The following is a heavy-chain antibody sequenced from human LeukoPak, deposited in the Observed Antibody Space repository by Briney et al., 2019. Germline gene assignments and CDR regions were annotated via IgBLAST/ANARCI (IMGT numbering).Heavy chain of an antibody. CDR3: VLDQKTTTRSWVTEFDY. Sequence: PGGSLRLSCVASGSFSDHYMDWVRQAPGKGLEWVSAISGSGGSTYYADSVKGRFTISRDNSKNTLYLQMNSLRAEDTAVYYCVLDQKTTTRSWVTEFDYWGQGTLVTVSS. CDR1: GSFSDHY. J-gene: IGHJ4*02. V-gene: IGHV3-23*01. CDR2: ISGSGGST. D-gene: IGHD4-17*01.